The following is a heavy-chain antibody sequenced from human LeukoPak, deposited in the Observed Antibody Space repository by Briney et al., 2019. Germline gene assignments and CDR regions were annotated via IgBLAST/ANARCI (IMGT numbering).Heavy chain of an antibody. D-gene: IGHD6-19*01. CDR1: GDSISTYY. Sequence: SETLSLTCTVSGDSISTYYWGWIRQPAGKRLEWIGRIYTSGSTNYNPSLESRVTMSVDTSKNQFSLNLSSVTAADTAVYYCARAISSGWYKNAFDIWGQGTMVTVSS. CDR3: ARAISSGWYKNAFDI. J-gene: IGHJ3*02. V-gene: IGHV4-4*07. CDR2: IYTSGST.